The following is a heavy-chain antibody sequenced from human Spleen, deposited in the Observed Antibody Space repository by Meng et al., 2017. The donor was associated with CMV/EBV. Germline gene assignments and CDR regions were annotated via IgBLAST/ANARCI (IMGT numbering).Heavy chain of an antibody. CDR3: ARDSLPQYYYDTRGPLDY. CDR1: GGSFSGYY. Sequence: SETLSLTCAVYGGSFSGYYWSWIRQPPGKGLEWIGEINHSGSTNYNPSLKSRVTISVDTSKNQFSLKLSSVTAADTAVYYCARDSLPQYYYDTRGPLDYWGQGTLVTVSS. CDR2: INHSGST. D-gene: IGHD3-22*01. J-gene: IGHJ4*02. V-gene: IGHV4-34*01.